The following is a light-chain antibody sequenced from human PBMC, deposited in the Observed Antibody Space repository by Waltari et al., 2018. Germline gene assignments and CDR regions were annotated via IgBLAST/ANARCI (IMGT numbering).Light chain of an antibody. CDR3: QQYFTTPLT. Sequence: DIVMTQSPDSLVVSLGERATINCKASQNILYISNNKNYLAWYQQKPGQPPKLLIFWASTRESGVPDRFSGSGSGTDFTLTISGLQAEDVAVYYCQQYFTTPLTFGGGTKVEI. CDR2: WAS. CDR1: QNILYISNNKNY. V-gene: IGKV4-1*01. J-gene: IGKJ4*01.